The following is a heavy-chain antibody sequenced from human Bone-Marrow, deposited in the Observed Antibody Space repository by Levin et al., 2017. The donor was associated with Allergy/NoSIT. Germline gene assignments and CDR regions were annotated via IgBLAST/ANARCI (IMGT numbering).Heavy chain of an antibody. CDR2: INSGGSST. CDR1: GYTITSHH. J-gene: IGHJ4*02. D-gene: IGHD1-1*01. V-gene: IGHV1-46*03. Sequence: ASVKVSCKASGYTITSHHLHWVRQAPGQVLEWMGTINSGGSSTTYAQRFQGRVTMTRDTSTNTVYMELSSLRSDDTAVYYCAKDQSGAWTFDYWGQGTLVSVPS. CDR3: AKDQSGAWTFDY.